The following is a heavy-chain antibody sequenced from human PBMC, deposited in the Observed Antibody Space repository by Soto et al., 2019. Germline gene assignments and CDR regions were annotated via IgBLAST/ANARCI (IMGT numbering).Heavy chain of an antibody. V-gene: IGHV1-18*01. J-gene: IGHJ6*02. CDR1: GYTFTSYG. D-gene: IGHD3-22*01. CDR3: ARRSSGYYYYYYYGMDV. Sequence: ASVKVSCKASGYTFTSYGISWVRQAPGQGLEWMGWISAYNGNTNYAQKLQGRVTMTTDTSTSTAYMELRSLRSDDTAVYYCARRSSGYYYYYYYGMDVWGQGTTVTAP. CDR2: ISAYNGNT.